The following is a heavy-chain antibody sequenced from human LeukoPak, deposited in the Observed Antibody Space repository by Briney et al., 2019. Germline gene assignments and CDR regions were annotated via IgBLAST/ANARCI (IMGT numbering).Heavy chain of an antibody. CDR3: ARPTAGGYFDY. CDR2: IYYSGST. D-gene: IGHD6-13*01. CDR1: GGSISNYY. Sequence: SETLSLTCTVSGGSISNYYWCWIRQPPGKGLEWIGHIYYSGSTNYNPSLKSRVTISVDTSKNQFSLKLSSVTAADTAVYYCARPTAGGYFDYWGQGTLSPSPQ. J-gene: IGHJ4*02. V-gene: IGHV4-59*01.